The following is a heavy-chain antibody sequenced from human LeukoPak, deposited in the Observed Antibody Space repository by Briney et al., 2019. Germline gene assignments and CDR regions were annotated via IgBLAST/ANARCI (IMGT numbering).Heavy chain of an antibody. CDR1: GGSITGYS. V-gene: IGHV4-59*01. CDR2: IYYNGDT. D-gene: IGHD3-10*01. Sequence: SETLSLTCSVSGGSITGYSWSWIRQTPGKGLEGIGYIYYNGDTHYNPSLTSGLSMSVDTPNKQFSLTLRSLTAADTAVYYCVRGPYGSSISNWFDPWGQGLLVTVSS. J-gene: IGHJ5*02. CDR3: VRGPYGSSISNWFDP.